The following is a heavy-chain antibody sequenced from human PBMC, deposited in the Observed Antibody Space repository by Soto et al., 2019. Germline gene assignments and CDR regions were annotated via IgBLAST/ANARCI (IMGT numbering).Heavy chain of an antibody. Sequence: SETLSLTCAVYGGSFSGYYWSWIRQPPGKGLEWIGEIKHSGSTNYNPSLKSRVTISVDTSKNQFSLKLSSVTAADTAVYYCATSRVVAASWFDPWGQGTLVTVSS. V-gene: IGHV4-34*01. D-gene: IGHD2-15*01. J-gene: IGHJ5*02. CDR2: IKHSGST. CDR1: GGSFSGYY. CDR3: ATSRVVAASWFDP.